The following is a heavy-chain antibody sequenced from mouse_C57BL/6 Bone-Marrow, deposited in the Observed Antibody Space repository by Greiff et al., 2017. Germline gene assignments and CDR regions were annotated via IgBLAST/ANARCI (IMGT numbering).Heavy chain of an antibody. CDR1: GYSFTDYN. D-gene: IGHD1-1*01. J-gene: IGHJ1*03. Sequence: VQLQQSGPELVKPGASVKISCKASGYSFTDYNMNCVKQSNGTSLEWIGVINPNYGTPSYNQKFKGKATLTVDQSSSTAYMQLNSLTSEDSAVYYCARRGVLRSYWYCDVWGTGTTVTVSS. V-gene: IGHV1-39*01. CDR3: ARRGVLRSYWYCDV. CDR2: INPNYGTP.